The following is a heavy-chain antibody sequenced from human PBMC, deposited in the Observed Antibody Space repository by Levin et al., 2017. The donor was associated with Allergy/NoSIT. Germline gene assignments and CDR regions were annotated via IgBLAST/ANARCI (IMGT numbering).Heavy chain of an antibody. CDR2: FNSDGSNT. D-gene: IGHD3-16*01. V-gene: IGHV3-74*01. J-gene: IGHJ4*02. CDR1: GFTFSAYW. CDR3: ARGLRLAAFDY. Sequence: GESLKISCAASGFTFSAYWMHWVRQAPGKGLVWVSRFNSDGSNTNYADSVKGRFTISRDNAKNTLYLQMNSLRAEDTAVYYCARGLRLAAFDYWGQGTLVTVSS.